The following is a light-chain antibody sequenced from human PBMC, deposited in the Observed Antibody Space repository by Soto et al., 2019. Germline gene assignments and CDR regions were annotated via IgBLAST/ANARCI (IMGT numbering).Light chain of an antibody. V-gene: IGKV1-5*01. J-gene: IGKJ1*01. CDR2: DAS. Sequence: DIQVTQSPSTLSASVGDGVTITCRASQSISSWLAWYQQKPGKAPKLLIYDASSLESGVPSRFSGSGSGTEFTLTISSLQPDDFATYYCQQYNSYSGTFGQGTKVDIK. CDR1: QSISSW. CDR3: QQYNSYSGT.